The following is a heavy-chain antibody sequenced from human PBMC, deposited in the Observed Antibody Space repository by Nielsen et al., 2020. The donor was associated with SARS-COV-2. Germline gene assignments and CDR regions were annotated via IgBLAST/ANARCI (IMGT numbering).Heavy chain of an antibody. CDR2: IYYSGST. V-gene: IGHV4-31*03. D-gene: IGHD3-9*01. Sequence: SETLSLTCTVSGGPISSGGYYWSWIRQHPGKGLEWIGYIYYSGSTYYNPSLKSRVTISVDTSKNQFSLKLSSVTAADTAVYYCTRSYYDILTGPLPGAFDIWGQGTMVTVSS. CDR3: TRSYYDILTGPLPGAFDI. CDR1: GGPISSGGYY. J-gene: IGHJ3*02.